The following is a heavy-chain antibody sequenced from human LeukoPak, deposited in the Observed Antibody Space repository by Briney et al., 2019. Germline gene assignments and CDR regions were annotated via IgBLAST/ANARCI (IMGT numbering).Heavy chain of an antibody. D-gene: IGHD2-15*01. CDR3: ATSDCSGGSCYKPHYFDY. CDR2: IYWNDDK. CDR1: GFSLSTSGVG. J-gene: IGHJ4*02. V-gene: IGHV2-5*01. Sequence: SGPTLVNPTQTLTLTCTFSGFSLSTSGVGVGWIRQPPGKALEWLALIYWNDDKCYSPSLKSRLTITKDTSKNQVVLTMTNMDPVDTATYYCATSDCSGGSCYKPHYFDYWGQGTLVTVSS.